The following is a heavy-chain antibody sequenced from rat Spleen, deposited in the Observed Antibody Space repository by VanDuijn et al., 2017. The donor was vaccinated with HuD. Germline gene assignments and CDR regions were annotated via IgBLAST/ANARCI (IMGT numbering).Heavy chain of an antibody. V-gene: IGHV5-29*01. D-gene: IGHD4-1*01. J-gene: IGHJ2*01. CDR2: ISYDGLNV. Sequence: EVQLVESDGGLVQPGRSLKLSCAASGFTFSDYYMAWVRQAPTKGLEWVATISYDGLNVYYRDSVKGRFTISRDNAKTTLYLQMDSLRSEDTATYYCARRFDFDYWGQGVMVTVS. CDR1: GFTFSDYY. CDR3: ARRFDFDY.